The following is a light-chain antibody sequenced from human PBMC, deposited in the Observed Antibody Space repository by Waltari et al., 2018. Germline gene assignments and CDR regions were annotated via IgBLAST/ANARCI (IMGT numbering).Light chain of an antibody. CDR1: QSITIY. V-gene: IGKV1-39*01. CDR2: AAS. Sequence: DIQMTQSPSSLSASVGDRVTITCRASQSITIYLNWYQHKPGKAPKLLIYAASSLQGGVPTRFSGSGSGTDFNLTISTLQPEDFATYYCRQSYSALTFGGGTKVEIK. CDR3: RQSYSALT. J-gene: IGKJ4*01.